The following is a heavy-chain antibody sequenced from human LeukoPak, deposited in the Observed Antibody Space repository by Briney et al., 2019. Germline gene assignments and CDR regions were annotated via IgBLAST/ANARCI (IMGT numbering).Heavy chain of an antibody. Sequence: SVKVSCKASGYTFTSYDINWVRQAPGQGLEWMGRIIPILGIANYAQKFQGRVTMTRDTSTSTVYMELSSLRSEDTAVYYCARSSSWYGPSYYWGQGTLVTVSS. CDR2: IIPILGIA. J-gene: IGHJ4*02. D-gene: IGHD6-13*01. CDR1: GYTFTSYD. CDR3: ARSSSWYGPSYY. V-gene: IGHV1-69*04.